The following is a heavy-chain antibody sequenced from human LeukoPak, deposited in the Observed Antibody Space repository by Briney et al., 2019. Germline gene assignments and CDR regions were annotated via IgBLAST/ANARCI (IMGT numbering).Heavy chain of an antibody. J-gene: IGHJ6*02. CDR3: ATTVPHYYYGMDV. D-gene: IGHD2-2*01. Sequence: SETLSLTCTVSGGSISSSSYYWGWIRQPPGKGLEWIGSIYYSGSTYYNPSLKSRVTISVDTPKNQFSLKLSSVTAADTAVYYCATTVPHYYYGMDVWGQGTTVTVSS. CDR2: IYYSGST. CDR1: GGSISSSSYY. V-gene: IGHV4-39*01.